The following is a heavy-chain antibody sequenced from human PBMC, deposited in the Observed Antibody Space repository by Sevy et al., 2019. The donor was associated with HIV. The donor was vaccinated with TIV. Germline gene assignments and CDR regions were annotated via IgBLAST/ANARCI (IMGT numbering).Heavy chain of an antibody. Sequence: SETLSLTCTVSGGSMSSSLYYWSWIRQPPGKGLEWIGSLYDTGSAYYNPSLKSRVTISVDTSKNQFSLRLSSVTAADTALYYCARHRAYCSDGSCYSPWYFNLWGRGTLVTVSS. CDR3: ARHRAYCSDGSCYSPWYFNL. D-gene: IGHD2-15*01. V-gene: IGHV4-39*01. CDR1: GGSMSSSLYY. J-gene: IGHJ2*01. CDR2: LYDTGSA.